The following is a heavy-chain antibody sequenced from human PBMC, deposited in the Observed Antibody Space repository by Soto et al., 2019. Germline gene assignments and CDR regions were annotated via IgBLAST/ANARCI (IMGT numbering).Heavy chain of an antibody. D-gene: IGHD3-22*01. CDR2: INPSDGNR. CDR1: SYSFSFSV. CDR3: EGDRIRGYDSRGFYS. J-gene: IGHJ4*02. V-gene: IGHV1-18*01. Sequence: ASVKVSCKACSYSFSFSVINWLRQAPGQGLEWMGWINPSDGNRNFAQKFEDRVTMTTATSTNTVFLELRSLKSDDTAIYYCEGDRIRGYDSRGFYSWGQGTMVTVSS.